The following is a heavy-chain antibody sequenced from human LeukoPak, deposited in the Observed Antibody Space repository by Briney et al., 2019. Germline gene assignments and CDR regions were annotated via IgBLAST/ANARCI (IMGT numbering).Heavy chain of an antibody. CDR3: ARLVGTTAAVYFNTYFDY. CDR2: VDYSGTT. J-gene: IGHJ4*02. D-gene: IGHD1-26*01. CDR1: GGSIGSKSYY. V-gene: IGHV4-39*01. Sequence: SETLSLTCTVSGGSIGSKSYYWGWIRQPPGKGLEWIGNVDYSGTTTYNPSLKSRVTKSVDTSKNQFSLELRSVTAADTAVFYCARLVGTTAAVYFNTYFDYWGQGALIAVSS.